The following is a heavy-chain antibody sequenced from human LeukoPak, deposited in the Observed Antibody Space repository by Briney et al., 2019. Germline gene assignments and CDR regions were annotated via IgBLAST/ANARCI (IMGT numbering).Heavy chain of an antibody. J-gene: IGHJ4*02. V-gene: IGHV1-2*02. CDR3: ARARYGSGSYSAH. CDR2: INPNSGGT. CDR1: GYTFTGYY. Sequence: ASVKVSCKASGYTFTGYYMHWVRQAPGQGLEWMGWINPNSGGTSYAQKFQGRVTMTRDTSISTAYMELSRLRSDDTAVYYCARARYGSGSYSAHWGQGTLVTVSS. D-gene: IGHD3-10*01.